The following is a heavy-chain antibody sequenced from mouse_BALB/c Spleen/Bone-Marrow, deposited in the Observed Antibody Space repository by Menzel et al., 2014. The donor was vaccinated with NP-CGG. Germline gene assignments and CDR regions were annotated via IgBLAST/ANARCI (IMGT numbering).Heavy chain of an antibody. J-gene: IGHJ1*01. V-gene: IGHV1S132*01. D-gene: IGHD3-3*01. CDR1: GYIFTSYW. CDR3: ARFGDGWSFDF. Sequence: VQLQQSGSELVRPGASVKLSCKTSGYIFTSYWIHWVKQRSGQGLEWIARIYPGTGGTYYNEKFKGKATLTADKSSSMAYMQLRSLESEDSSVYFCARFGDGWSFDFWGAGTSVTVSS. CDR2: IYPGTGGT.